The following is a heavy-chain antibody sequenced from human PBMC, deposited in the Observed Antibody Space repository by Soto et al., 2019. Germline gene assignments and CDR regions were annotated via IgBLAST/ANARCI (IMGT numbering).Heavy chain of an antibody. CDR3: ASGKAYCGGDCYSGSNY. J-gene: IGHJ4*02. CDR1: GGTFSSYA. CDR2: IIPIFGTA. V-gene: IGHV1-69*13. Sequence: SVKVSCKASGGTFSSYAISWVRQAPGQGLEWMGGIIPIFGTANYAQKFQGRVTITADESTSTAYMELSSLRSEDTAVYYCASGKAYCGGDCYSGSNYWGQGTLVTVSS. D-gene: IGHD2-21*02.